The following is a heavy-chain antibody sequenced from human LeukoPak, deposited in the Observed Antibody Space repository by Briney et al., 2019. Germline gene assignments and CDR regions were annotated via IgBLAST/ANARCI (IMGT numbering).Heavy chain of an antibody. Sequence: ASVKVSCKASGYTFTSYAMHWVRQAPGQRLEWMGWINAGNGNTKYSQKFQRRVTITRDTSASTAYMELSSLRSEDTAVYYCARGGEDVYFDYWGQGTLVTVSS. CDR3: ARGGEDVYFDY. CDR1: GYTFTSYA. V-gene: IGHV1-3*01. CDR2: INAGNGNT. J-gene: IGHJ4*02. D-gene: IGHD3-16*01.